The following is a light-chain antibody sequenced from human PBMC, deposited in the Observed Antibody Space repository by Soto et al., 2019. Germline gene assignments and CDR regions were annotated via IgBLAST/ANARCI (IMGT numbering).Light chain of an antibody. CDR3: QQYNNWPWT. V-gene: IGKV3-15*01. CDR2: GAS. CDR1: QSISDT. J-gene: IGKJ1*01. Sequence: EIVMTQSPATLSVSPGGRATLSCRASQSISDTLAWYQQKPGQAPRLLIYGASKRATGFPARFSGSGSGTDFTLTISSLQSEDFALYYCQQYNNWPWTFGQGTKVDIK.